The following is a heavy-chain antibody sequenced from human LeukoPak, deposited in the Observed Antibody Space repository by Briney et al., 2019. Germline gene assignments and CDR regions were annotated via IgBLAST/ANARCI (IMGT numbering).Heavy chain of an antibody. D-gene: IGHD6-13*01. CDR2: ISSSSSYI. CDR1: GFTFSSYS. V-gene: IGHV3-21*01. Sequence: GGSMRLSCAASGFTFSSYSMNWVRQAPGKGLEWVSSISSSSSYIYYADSVKGRFTISRDNAKNSLYLQMNSLRAEDTAVYYCARAGSSWYYLYWGRGTLVTVSS. J-gene: IGHJ4*02. CDR3: ARAGSSWYYLY.